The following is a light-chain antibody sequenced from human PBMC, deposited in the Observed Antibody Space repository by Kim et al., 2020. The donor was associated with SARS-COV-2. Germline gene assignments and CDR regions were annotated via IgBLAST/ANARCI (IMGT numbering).Light chain of an antibody. Sequence: FVGDRVTITCRASQGISKYLAWYQQKPGKVPKVLIYGATALQSGVPSRFSGSGSGTDFTLTISSLQPEDVATYYCQKYNSAPWTFGQGTKVEIK. J-gene: IGKJ1*01. CDR2: GAT. CDR1: QGISKY. V-gene: IGKV1-27*01. CDR3: QKYNSAPWT.